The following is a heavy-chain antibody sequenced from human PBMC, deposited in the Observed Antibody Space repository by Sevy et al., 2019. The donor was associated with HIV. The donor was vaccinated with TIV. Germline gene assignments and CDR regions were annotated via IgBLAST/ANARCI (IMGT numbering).Heavy chain of an antibody. CDR2: INWFGTII. D-gene: IGHD3-16*01. CDR1: GFNFNDYA. Sequence: GGSLRLSCIASGFNFNDYAMHWVRQVPGKGLEWVSGINWFGTIIGYVDSVKGRFTISRDNARKSVYLEMNSLSPEDTALYYCAKDLAQGGTLNFYYYGMDFWGQGTTVTVSS. V-gene: IGHV3-9*01. CDR3: AKDLAQGGTLNFYYYGMDF. J-gene: IGHJ6*02.